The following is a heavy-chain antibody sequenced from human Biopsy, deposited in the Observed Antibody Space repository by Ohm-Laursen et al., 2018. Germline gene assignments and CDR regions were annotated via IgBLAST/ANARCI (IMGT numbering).Heavy chain of an antibody. J-gene: IGHJ6*02. V-gene: IGHV4-61*08. CDR3: ARAYYYGAGDFYSPWVGV. CDR1: GGSVSTFDFY. CDR2: VFYSGTT. Sequence: SETLSLTCSVSGGSVSTFDFYWTWIRQAPGKGLEWIGYVFYSGTTKYNPSLERRVRISLDADNNQFSLRLRSVTAADTATYYCARAYYYGAGDFYSPWVGVWGQGTTVSV. D-gene: IGHD3-10*01.